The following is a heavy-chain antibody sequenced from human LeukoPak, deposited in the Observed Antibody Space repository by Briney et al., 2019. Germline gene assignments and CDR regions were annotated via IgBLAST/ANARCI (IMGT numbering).Heavy chain of an antibody. D-gene: IGHD3-3*01. J-gene: IGHJ4*02. CDR3: AKEYDFWGGYYWDY. Sequence: PGGSLRLSCAASGFTVSSNYMSWVRQAPGKGLEWVSTISGNSGSTYYADSVKGRFTISRDNSKNTLYLRMNSLRAEDTAVYYCAKEYDFWGGYYWDYWGQGTLVTVSS. CDR1: GFTVSSNY. CDR2: ISGNSGST. V-gene: IGHV3-23*01.